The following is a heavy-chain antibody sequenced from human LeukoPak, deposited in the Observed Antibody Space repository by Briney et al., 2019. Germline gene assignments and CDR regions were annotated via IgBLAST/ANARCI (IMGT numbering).Heavy chain of an antibody. Sequence: ASVKVSCKASGYTFTGYYMHRVRQAPGQGLEWMGRINPNSGGTNYAQKFQGRVTMTRDTSISTAYMELSRLRSDDTAVYHCARGRSLGYCSGGSCYLSYWGQGTLVTVSS. CDR2: INPNSGGT. J-gene: IGHJ4*02. CDR3: ARGRSLGYCSGGSCYLSY. V-gene: IGHV1-2*06. D-gene: IGHD2-15*01. CDR1: GYTFTGYY.